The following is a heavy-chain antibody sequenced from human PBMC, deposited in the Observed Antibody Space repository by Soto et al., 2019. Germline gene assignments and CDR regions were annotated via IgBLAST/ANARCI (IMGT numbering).Heavy chain of an antibody. CDR3: ARDPTSPYSGYEYYFDY. V-gene: IGHV3-21*01. CDR2: ISSSSSYI. D-gene: IGHD5-12*01. J-gene: IGHJ4*02. Sequence: GGSLRLSCAASGFTFSSYSVNWVRQAPGKGLEWVSSISSSSSYIYYADSVKGRFTISRDNAKNSLYLQMNSLRAEDTAVYYCARDPTSPYSGYEYYFDYWGQGTLVTVSS. CDR1: GFTFSSYS.